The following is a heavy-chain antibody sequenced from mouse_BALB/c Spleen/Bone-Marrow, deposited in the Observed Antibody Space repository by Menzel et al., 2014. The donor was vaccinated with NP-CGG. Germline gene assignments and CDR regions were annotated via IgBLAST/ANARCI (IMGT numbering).Heavy chain of an antibody. CDR3: ARDKGGILFDY. CDR1: GFTFTDYY. J-gene: IGHJ2*01. Sequence: EVMLVESGGGLVQPGGSLRLSCATSGFTFTDYYMNWVRQPPGKALEWLGFIRNKANGYTTDYSASVKGRFTISRDNSQSILYLQMNTLRAEDSATDYCARDKGGILFDYWGQGTTLTVSS. V-gene: IGHV7-3*02. CDR2: IRNKANGYTT. D-gene: IGHD1-1*02.